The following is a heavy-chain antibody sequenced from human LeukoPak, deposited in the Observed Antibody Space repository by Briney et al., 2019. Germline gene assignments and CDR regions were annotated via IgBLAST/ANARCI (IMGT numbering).Heavy chain of an antibody. V-gene: IGHV4/OR15-8*02. CDR1: GGSISGTNW. CDR3: SGESGAFCPFGY. D-gene: IGHD1-26*01. J-gene: IGHJ4*02. Sequence: ASETLSLTCGVSGGSISGTNWWSWVRQPPGQGLEWIGEISLTGQTNYNPSLNGRVTMSLDKSSNLLSLNLTSVTAADTATYYCSGESGAFCPFGYWGQGTLVIVSS. CDR2: ISLTGQT.